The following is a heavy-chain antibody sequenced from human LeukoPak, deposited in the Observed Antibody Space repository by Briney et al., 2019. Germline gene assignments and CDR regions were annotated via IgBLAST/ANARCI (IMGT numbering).Heavy chain of an antibody. Sequence: GGSLRLSCVASGLTFSDYFMSWIRQAPGKGLEWVAFIRYVGSNKYYADSVKGRFTISRDNSKNTLYLQMNSLRAEDTAVYYCAKESGSSRGIFGTFDYWGQGTLVTVSS. CDR1: GLTFSDYF. D-gene: IGHD3-3*01. V-gene: IGHV3-30*02. CDR3: AKESGSSRGIFGTFDY. J-gene: IGHJ4*02. CDR2: IRYVGSNK.